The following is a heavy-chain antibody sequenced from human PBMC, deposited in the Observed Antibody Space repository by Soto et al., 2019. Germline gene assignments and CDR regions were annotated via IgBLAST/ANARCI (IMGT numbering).Heavy chain of an antibody. J-gene: IGHJ4*02. V-gene: IGHV3-7*01. CDR1: GFTYSTYW. CDR2: MNPDGSQT. D-gene: IGHD3-10*01. CDR3: AREPRVLYY. Sequence: GGSLRLSCTPSGFTYSTYWMAWVRQVPGKGLEWVAYMNPDGSQTFYVDSVKGRFTISRDNAKSSLYLHLRSLRVEDTAVYFCAREPRVLYYWGQGTLVTVSS.